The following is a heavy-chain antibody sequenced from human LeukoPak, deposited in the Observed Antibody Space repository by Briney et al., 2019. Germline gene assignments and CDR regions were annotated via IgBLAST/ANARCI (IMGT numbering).Heavy chain of an antibody. D-gene: IGHD2-15*01. V-gene: IGHV4-34*01. CDR2: INHSGST. Sequence: SGTLSLTCAVYGGSFSGYYWSWIRQAPGKGLEWIGEINHSGSTNYNPSLMRRVTISVDTSKNQFSLKLSSVPAADTAVYYCARYEVATEPPANWFDPWGQGTLVTVSS. J-gene: IGHJ5*02. CDR3: ARYEVATEPPANWFDP. CDR1: GGSFSGYY.